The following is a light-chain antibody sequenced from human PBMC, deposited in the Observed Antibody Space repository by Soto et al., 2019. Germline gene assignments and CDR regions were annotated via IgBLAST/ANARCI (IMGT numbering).Light chain of an antibody. V-gene: IGKV3-20*01. CDR3: QQYGSTPPVT. CDR1: QSVSSDY. J-gene: IGKJ4*01. CDR2: GAS. Sequence: EIVLTQSPGTLSLSPGERATLSSRASQSVSSDYLSWYQQKPGQPPRLLIYGASYRATGIPDRFSGGGSGTDFTLTISRLEAEDFAVYYCQQYGSTPPVTFGGGTKVEIK.